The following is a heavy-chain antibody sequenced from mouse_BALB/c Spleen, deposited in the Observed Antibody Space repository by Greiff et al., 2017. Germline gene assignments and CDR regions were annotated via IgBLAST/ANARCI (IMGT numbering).Heavy chain of an antibody. CDR2: IDPANGNT. CDR3: ARCDFPSYAMDY. Sequence: EVKLQESGAELVKPGASVKLSCTASGFNIKDTYMHWVKQRPEQGLEWIGRIDPANGNTKYDPKFQGKATITADTSSNTAYLQLSSLTSEDTAVYYCARCDFPSYAMDYWGQGTSVTVSS. CDR1: GFNIKDTY. V-gene: IGHV14-3*02. J-gene: IGHJ4*01. D-gene: IGHD2-4*01.